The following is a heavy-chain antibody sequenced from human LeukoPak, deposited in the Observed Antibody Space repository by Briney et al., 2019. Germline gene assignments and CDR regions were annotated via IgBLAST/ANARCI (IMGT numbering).Heavy chain of an antibody. V-gene: IGHV4-61*01. D-gene: IGHD3-10*01. CDR3: ARDDLSGSRSRTTFDI. J-gene: IGHJ3*02. CDR1: GGSLSSVSYY. CDR2: IYYSGST. Sequence: SETLSLTCTVSGGSLSSVSYYWRWIRQPPGKGLEWVGYIYYSGSTNYNPSLKSRVTMSVDTSKNQFPRKLSSVTAADTAVYYCARDDLSGSRSRTTFDIWGQGTMVTVSS.